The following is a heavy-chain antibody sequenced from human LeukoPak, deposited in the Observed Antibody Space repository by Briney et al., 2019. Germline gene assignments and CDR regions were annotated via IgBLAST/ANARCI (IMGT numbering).Heavy chain of an antibody. CDR2: TPHSGST. J-gene: IGHJ4*02. CDR1: GGSFNNYY. CDR3: ARREWGGGPSALGV. V-gene: IGHV4-34*01. D-gene: IGHD2-15*01. Sequence: SETLSLTCAVYGGSFNNYYWTWIRQRPGKRLEWIGETPHSGSTNHNPSLKSRVTLSVDTSKKQFSLRLSSVAAADSGLYYCARREWGGGPSALGVWGQGTLVTVSS.